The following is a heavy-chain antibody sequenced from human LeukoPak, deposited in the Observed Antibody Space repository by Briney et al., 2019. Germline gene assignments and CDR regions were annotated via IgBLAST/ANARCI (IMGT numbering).Heavy chain of an antibody. CDR1: GFTFSSYA. Sequence: PGGSLRLSCAASGFTFSSYAMSWVRQAPGKGLEWVSAISGSGGSTYYADSVKGRFTISRDNSKNTLYLQMNSLRAEDTAVYYCARQVDSGYYQYYFDYWGQGTLVTVSS. CDR3: ARQVDSGYYQYYFDY. J-gene: IGHJ4*02. D-gene: IGHD3-22*01. CDR2: ISGSGGST. V-gene: IGHV3-23*01.